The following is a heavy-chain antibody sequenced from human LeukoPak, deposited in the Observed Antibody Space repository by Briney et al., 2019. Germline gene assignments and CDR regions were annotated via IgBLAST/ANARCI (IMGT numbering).Heavy chain of an antibody. J-gene: IGHJ4*02. Sequence: SETLSLTCTVSGSMYNYYWSWIRQPPGKGLEWIGYIHYNGITNYNPSLKTRVTMSLGTSKNQVSLNLNSVTAADTAVYYCARHISSGGTYAHFDYWGQGTLVTVSS. CDR1: GSMYNYY. V-gene: IGHV4-59*08. D-gene: IGHD1-26*01. CDR2: IHYNGIT. CDR3: ARHISSGGTYAHFDY.